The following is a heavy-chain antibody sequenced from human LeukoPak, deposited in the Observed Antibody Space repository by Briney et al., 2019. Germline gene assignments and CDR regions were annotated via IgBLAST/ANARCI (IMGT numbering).Heavy chain of an antibody. CDR1: GGSISSYY. D-gene: IGHD3-22*01. CDR2: IYYSGNT. Sequence: SETLSLTCTVSGGSISSYYWSWIRQPPGKGLEWIGSIYYSGNTYDNPSLKSRVTISLDTSKNQFSLRLSSVTASDTAVYYCARHRLFDTTGYYYDFDYWGQGTLVTVSS. CDR3: ARHRLFDTTGYYYDFDY. J-gene: IGHJ4*02. V-gene: IGHV4-59*08.